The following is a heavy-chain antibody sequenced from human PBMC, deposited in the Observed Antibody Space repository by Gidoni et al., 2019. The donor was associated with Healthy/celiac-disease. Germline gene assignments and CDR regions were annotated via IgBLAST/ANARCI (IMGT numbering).Heavy chain of an antibody. Sequence: EVQLVESGGGVVRPGGSLRLSCAASGFTFDDYGMSWVRQAPGKGLEWVSSSNWNGGSTGYADSGKGRFTISRDNAKNSLYLQMNSLRAEDTALYYCARVSIAAAGKVYCFDYWGQGTLVTVSS. CDR1: GFTFDDYG. D-gene: IGHD6-13*01. CDR2: SNWNGGST. J-gene: IGHJ4*02. CDR3: ARVSIAAAGKVYCFDY. V-gene: IGHV3-20*04.